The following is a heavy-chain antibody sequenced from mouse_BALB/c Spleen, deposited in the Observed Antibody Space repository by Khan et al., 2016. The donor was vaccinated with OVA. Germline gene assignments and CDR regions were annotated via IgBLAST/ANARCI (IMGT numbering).Heavy chain of an antibody. D-gene: IGHD1-1*01. CDR3: ARHRFTSPAAWFAY. CDR1: GFTFSSYG. V-gene: IGHV5-6*01. CDR2: ISNGGSYT. J-gene: IGHJ3*01. Sequence: EVELVESGGDLVKPGGSLKLSCEASGFTFSSYGMSWVRQTPDKRLEWVGTISNGGSYTYFPDSVKGRLTISRDNAKNTLYLQMSSLKSEDTAMYYCARHRFTSPAAWFAYWGQGTLVTVSA.